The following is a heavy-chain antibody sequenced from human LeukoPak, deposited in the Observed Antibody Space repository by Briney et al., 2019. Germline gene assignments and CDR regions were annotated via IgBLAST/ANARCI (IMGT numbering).Heavy chain of an antibody. CDR3: ARHVETAMDQDAFDI. Sequence: SETLSLTCTVSGGSICSYYGSCIPQPPGGGRVGNGYIYYSGSTNYNPSRKSRVTISVDTSKNQFALKLSSVTAAQPAMLVSARHVETAMDQDAFDIWGQGTMVTVSS. V-gene: IGHV4-59*01. D-gene: IGHD5-18*01. J-gene: IGHJ3*02. CDR2: IYYSGST. CDR1: GGSICSYY.